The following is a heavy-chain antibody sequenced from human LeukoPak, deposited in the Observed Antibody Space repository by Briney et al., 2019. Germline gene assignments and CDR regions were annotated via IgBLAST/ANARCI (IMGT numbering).Heavy chain of an antibody. J-gene: IGHJ4*02. Sequence: PGRSLRLSCAASGFTFSSYGMSWVRQAPGKGLEWVGHIKSKTDAGTIGYAAPVKGRFIISRDDSKNTLYLQMNSLKSEDTAVYYCTTGGATTCYYWGQGALVTVSS. CDR1: GFTFSSYG. CDR2: IKSKTDAGTI. D-gene: IGHD1-1*01. CDR3: TTGGATTCYY. V-gene: IGHV3-15*01.